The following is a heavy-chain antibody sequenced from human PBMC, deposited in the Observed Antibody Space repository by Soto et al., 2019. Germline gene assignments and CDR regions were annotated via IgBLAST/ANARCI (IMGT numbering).Heavy chain of an antibody. D-gene: IGHD3-3*01. CDR2: ISAYNGNT. CDR1: GYTFTSYG. CDR3: ASGYYDFWSGYFTPPDY. J-gene: IGHJ4*02. V-gene: IGHV1-18*01. Sequence: GASVKVSCKASGYTFTSYGISWVRQAPGQGLEWMAWISAYNGNTNYAQKLQGRVTVTTDTSTSTAYMELRSLRSDDTAVYYCASGYYDFWSGYFTPPDYWGQGTLVTVSS.